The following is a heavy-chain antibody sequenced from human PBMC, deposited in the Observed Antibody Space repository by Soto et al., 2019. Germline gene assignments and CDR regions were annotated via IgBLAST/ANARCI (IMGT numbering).Heavy chain of an antibody. CDR2: ISSSTSHT. J-gene: IGHJ4*02. V-gene: IGHV3-11*05. D-gene: IGHD6-13*01. Sequence: QVQLVESGGGLVKPGGSLRLSCAVSGFTFSDYYMTWIRQAPGKGLEWVSYISSSTSHTNYADSVKGRFTISRDNAKNSLFRQMISLRAEDTAVYYCARGRGAAADYFDFWGQGTLVTVSS. CDR1: GFTFSDYY. CDR3: ARGRGAAADYFDF.